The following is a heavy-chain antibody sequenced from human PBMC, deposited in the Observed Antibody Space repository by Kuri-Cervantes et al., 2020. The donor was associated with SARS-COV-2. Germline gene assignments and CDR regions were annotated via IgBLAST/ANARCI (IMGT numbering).Heavy chain of an antibody. J-gene: IGHJ4*02. CDR3: ARGAID. CDR1: GYSISSGYY. D-gene: IGHD2/OR15-2a*01. Sequence: LRLSCAVSGYSISSGYYWCWIRPPPGKGLGWVGYICYNGSTYYNPSLRSRVIVSVDRSKNQFSLNLNSVSAADTALYYCARGAIDWGQGTLVTVSS. CDR2: ICYNGST. V-gene: IGHV4-31*11.